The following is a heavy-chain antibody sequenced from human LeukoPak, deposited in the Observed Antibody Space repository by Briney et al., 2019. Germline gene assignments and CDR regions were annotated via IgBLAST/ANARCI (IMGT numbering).Heavy chain of an antibody. CDR1: GFTFSSYG. CDR2: IWYDGSNK. CDR3: ARKLRYFDWGDDAFDI. D-gene: IGHD3-9*01. J-gene: IGHJ3*02. Sequence: GGSLRLSCAASGFTFSSYGMHWVRQAPGKGLEWVAVIWYDGSNKYYADSVKGRFTISRDNSKNTLYLQMNSLRAEDTDVYYCARKLRYFDWGDDAFDIWGQGTMVTVSS. V-gene: IGHV3-33*01.